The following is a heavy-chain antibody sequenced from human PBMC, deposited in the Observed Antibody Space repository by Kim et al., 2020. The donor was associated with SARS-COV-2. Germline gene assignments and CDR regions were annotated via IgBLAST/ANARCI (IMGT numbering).Heavy chain of an antibody. Sequence: GGSLRLSCTASGFTFGDYAMSWFRQAPGKGLEWVGFIRSKAYGGTTEYAASVKGRFTISRDDSKSIAYLQMNSLKTEDTAVYYCTRDSAYYDILTGYHIDAFDIWGQGTMVTVSS. D-gene: IGHD3-9*01. CDR2: IRSKAYGGTT. J-gene: IGHJ3*02. CDR1: GFTFGDYA. V-gene: IGHV3-49*03. CDR3: TRDSAYYDILTGYHIDAFDI.